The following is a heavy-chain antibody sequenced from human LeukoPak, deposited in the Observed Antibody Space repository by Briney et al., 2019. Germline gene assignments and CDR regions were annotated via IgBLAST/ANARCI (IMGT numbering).Heavy chain of an antibody. J-gene: IGHJ4*02. CDR3: ARASGGGYTFDY. CDR2: ISSSRSYI. Sequence: GGSLRLSCAASGFTFSSYSMNWVRQAPGKGLEWVSSISSSRSYIYYADSVMGRFTISRDNARNSLSLHMNSLRAEDTAVYYCARASGGGYTFDYWGQGTLVTVSS. V-gene: IGHV3-21*01. CDR1: GFTFSSYS. D-gene: IGHD5-12*01.